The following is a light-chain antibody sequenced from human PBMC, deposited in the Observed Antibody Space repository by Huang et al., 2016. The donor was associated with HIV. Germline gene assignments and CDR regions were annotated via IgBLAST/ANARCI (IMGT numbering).Light chain of an antibody. CDR1: QSLLHSNGYNY. CDR2: LGS. Sequence: DIVMTQSPLSLPVTPGEPASISCRSSQSLLHSNGYNYLDWYLQKPGQSQQLVIYLGSNRASGVPDRFSGSGSGTNFTLKISRVEAEDVGVYYCMQALQTPRTFGQGTKLEIK. V-gene: IGKV2-28*01. CDR3: MQALQTPRT. J-gene: IGKJ2*01.